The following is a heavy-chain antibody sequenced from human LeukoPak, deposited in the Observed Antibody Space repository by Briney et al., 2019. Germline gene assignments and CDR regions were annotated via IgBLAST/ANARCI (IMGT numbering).Heavy chain of an antibody. CDR3: ARFRFGELSLDY. V-gene: IGHV4-61*01. CDR2: IYYSGST. J-gene: IGHJ4*02. CDR1: GGSVSSGSYY. Sequence: PSETLSLTCTVSGGSVSSGSYYWSWIRQPPGKGLEWIGYIYYSGSTNYNPSLKSRVTILVDTSKNQFSLKLSSVTAADTAVYYCARFRFGELSLDYWGQGTLVTVSS. D-gene: IGHD3-10*01.